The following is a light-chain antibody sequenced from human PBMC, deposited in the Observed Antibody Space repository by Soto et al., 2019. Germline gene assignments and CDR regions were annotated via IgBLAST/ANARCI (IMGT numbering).Light chain of an antibody. CDR2: RAS. CDR1: QSVSTN. V-gene: IGKV3-15*01. J-gene: IGKJ5*01. CDR3: QHYNNWPPIT. Sequence: EIVMTQSPATLSVSPGERATLSCRASQSVSTNLAWYQQKPGQAPRLLIDRASTRATGIPARFSGSGSGTEFTLTISSLQSEDFVVYYCQHYNNWPPITFGQGTRLEIK.